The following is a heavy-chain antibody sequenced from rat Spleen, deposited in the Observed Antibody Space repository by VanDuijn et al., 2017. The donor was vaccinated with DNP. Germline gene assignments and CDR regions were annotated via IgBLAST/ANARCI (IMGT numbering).Heavy chain of an antibody. Sequence: EVQLVESGGGSVQPGRSLKLSCAGSGFTFSDYYMAWVRQAPTKGLEWVAYIRNDGGSIYYRDSVKGRFTISRDNAKSTLYLQMDSLRSEETATYYCARPDFPDITPGWFAYWGQGTLVAVSS. CDR2: IRNDGGSI. J-gene: IGHJ3*01. D-gene: IGHD1-4*01. V-gene: IGHV5S11*01. CDR3: ARPDFPDITPGWFAY. CDR1: GFTFSDYY.